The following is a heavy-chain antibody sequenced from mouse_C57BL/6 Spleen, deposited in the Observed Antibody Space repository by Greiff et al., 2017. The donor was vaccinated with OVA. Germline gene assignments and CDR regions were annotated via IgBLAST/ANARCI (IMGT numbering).Heavy chain of an antibody. CDR2: IYPGDGDT. Sequence: QVQLKESGPELVKPGASVKISCKASGYAFSSSWMNWVKQRPGKGLEWIGRIYPGDGDTNYNGKFKGKATLTADKSSSTAYMQLSSLTSEDSAVYFCAREDYDYDVYAMDYWGQGTSVTVSS. D-gene: IGHD2-4*01. CDR3: AREDYDYDVYAMDY. V-gene: IGHV1-82*01. J-gene: IGHJ4*01. CDR1: GYAFSSSW.